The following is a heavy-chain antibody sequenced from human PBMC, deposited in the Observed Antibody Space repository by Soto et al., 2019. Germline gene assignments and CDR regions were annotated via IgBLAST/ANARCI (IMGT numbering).Heavy chain of an antibody. CDR1: GFTFSSYG. D-gene: IGHD1-1*01. CDR2: IWYDGSNK. V-gene: IGHV3-33*01. J-gene: IGHJ3*02. CDR3: ARDQTLERRHPVAFDI. Sequence: PVGSLRLSCAASGFTFSSYGMHWVRQTPGKGLEWVAVIWYDGSNKYYADSVKGRFTISRDNSKNTLYLQMNSLRAEDTAVYYCARDQTLERRHPVAFDIWGQGKMVTVSS.